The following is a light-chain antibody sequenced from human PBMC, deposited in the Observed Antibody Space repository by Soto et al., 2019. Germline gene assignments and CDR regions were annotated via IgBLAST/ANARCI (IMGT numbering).Light chain of an antibody. CDR3: MQGTHWPPT. CDR2: KAS. CDR1: RSLVYSDGNAY. V-gene: IGKV2-30*01. J-gene: IGKJ1*01. Sequence: DVVMTQSPLSLPVTLGQPASISCRSSRSLVYSDGNAYLNWFHQRPGQSPRRLIYKASNRDSGGXDXXSGSGSGTDFTLHINSVEAEDVGVYYRMQGTHWPPTFGRGTRVEIE.